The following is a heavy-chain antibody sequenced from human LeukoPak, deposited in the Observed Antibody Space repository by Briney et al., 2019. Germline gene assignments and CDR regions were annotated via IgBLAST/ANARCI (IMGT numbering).Heavy chain of an antibody. CDR3: ATDIHEYSSSSLLDY. CDR2: FDPEDGET. V-gene: IGHV1-24*01. D-gene: IGHD6-6*01. J-gene: IGHJ4*02. CDR1: GYTLTELS. Sequence: ASVKVSCKVSGYTLTELSMHWVRQAPGKGLEWMGGFDPEDGETIYAQKFQGRVTMTEDTCTDTAYMELSSLRSEDTAVYCCATDIHEYSSSSLLDYWGQGTLVTVSS.